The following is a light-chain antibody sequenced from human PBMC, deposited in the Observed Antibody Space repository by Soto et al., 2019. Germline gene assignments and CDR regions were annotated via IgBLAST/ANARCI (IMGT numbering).Light chain of an antibody. CDR3: LQYNNWVPT. V-gene: IGKV3D-15*01. Sequence: EIVLTQSPGTLSVSPGERATLSCTASQSLRSNFLAWYQQKPGQAPRLLIYDASSRAAGIPDRFSGSGSGTEFTLTISSLQSEDFAVYYCLQYNNWVPTFGQGTKVDIK. J-gene: IGKJ1*01. CDR1: QSLRSN. CDR2: DAS.